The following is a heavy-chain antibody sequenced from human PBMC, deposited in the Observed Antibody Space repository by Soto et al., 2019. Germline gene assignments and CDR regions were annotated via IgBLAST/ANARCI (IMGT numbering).Heavy chain of an antibody. CDR1: GYTFTSYG. V-gene: IGHV1-18*01. Sequence: QVQLVQSGAEVKKPGASVKVSCKASGYTFTSYGISWVRQAPGQGLEWMGWISAYNGNTNYSQKLQGRVTMTTDTSTSTAYRELRSLRSDDTAVYSCARAYSGYGFDYWGQGTLVTVSS. D-gene: IGHD5-12*01. CDR2: ISAYNGNT. J-gene: IGHJ4*02. CDR3: ARAYSGYGFDY.